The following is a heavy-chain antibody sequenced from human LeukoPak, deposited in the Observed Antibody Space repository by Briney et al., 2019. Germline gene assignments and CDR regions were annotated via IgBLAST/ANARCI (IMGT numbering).Heavy chain of an antibody. Sequence: ASVKVSCKAAGYTFTSYGISWVRQAPGQGLEWMGWISAYNGNTNYAQKLQGRVTMATDTSTSTVYMELRSLRSDDTAVYYCARGGLYCSSTSCYGIEYWGQGTLVTVSS. V-gene: IGHV1-18*04. CDR3: ARGGLYCSSTSCYGIEY. CDR2: ISAYNGNT. D-gene: IGHD2-2*01. CDR1: GYTFTSYG. J-gene: IGHJ4*02.